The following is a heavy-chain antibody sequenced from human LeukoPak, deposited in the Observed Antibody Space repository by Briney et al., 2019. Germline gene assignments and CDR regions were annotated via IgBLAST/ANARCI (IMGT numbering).Heavy chain of an antibody. J-gene: IGHJ4*02. CDR2: IYPGGSET. V-gene: IGHV5-51*01. Sequence: GESLKISCKGLGYSFSSYWNAWVRQRPGKGLEWMGIIYPGGSETRYDPSFQGQVTISADSSTSTAYLQWSSLRGSDTAMYYCARASRDGYNQNFDHWGQGTLVTVSS. CDR1: GYSFSSYW. D-gene: IGHD5-24*01. CDR3: ARASRDGYNQNFDH.